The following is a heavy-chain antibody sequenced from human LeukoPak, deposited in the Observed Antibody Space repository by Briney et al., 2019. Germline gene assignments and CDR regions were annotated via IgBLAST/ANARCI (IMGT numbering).Heavy chain of an antibody. CDR1: GGSISSYY. CDR2: IYYSGST. CDR3: ARLRRSGDADY. Sequence: SETLSLTCTVSGGSISSYYWSWIRQPPGKGLEWIGYIYYSGSTNYNPSLKSRVTISVDTSKNQFSLKLSSVTAADTAVYYCARLRRSGDADYWGEGTLVTVSS. J-gene: IGHJ4*02. V-gene: IGHV4-59*08. D-gene: IGHD2-15*01.